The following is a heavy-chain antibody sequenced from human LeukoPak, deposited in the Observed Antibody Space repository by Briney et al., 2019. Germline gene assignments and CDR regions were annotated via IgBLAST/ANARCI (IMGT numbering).Heavy chain of an antibody. CDR2: IYYSGST. D-gene: IGHD3-9*01. J-gene: IGHJ4*02. CDR3: AREGHYDILTGYYDY. V-gene: IGHV4-59*01. CDR1: GGSISSYY. Sequence: PSETLSLTCTVPGGSISSYYWSWIRQPPGKGLEWIGYIYYSGSTNYNPSLKSRVTISVDTSKNQFSLKLSSVTAADTAVYYCAREGHYDILTGYYDYWGQGTLVTVSS.